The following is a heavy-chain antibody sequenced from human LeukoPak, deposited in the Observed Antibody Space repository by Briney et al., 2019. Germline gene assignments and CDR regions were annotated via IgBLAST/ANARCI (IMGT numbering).Heavy chain of an antibody. CDR2: INNDGTTT. CDR1: GFTFSSYW. CDR3: AGGGVTTPTHYYYYYGMDV. J-gene: IGHJ6*02. V-gene: IGHV3-74*01. D-gene: IGHD3-16*01. Sequence: GGSLRLSCAASGFTFSSYWMHWVRQAPGKGLVWVSRINNDGTTTVYADSVRGRFTISRDNAKNTLYLQMNSLRAEDTAVYYCAGGGVTTPTHYYYYYGMDVWGQGTTVTVSS.